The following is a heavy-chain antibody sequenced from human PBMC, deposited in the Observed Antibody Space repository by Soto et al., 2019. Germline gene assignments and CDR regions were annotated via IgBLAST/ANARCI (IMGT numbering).Heavy chain of an antibody. Sequence: QVQLVESGGGVVQPGRSLRLSCAASGFTFSSYGMHWVRQAPGKGLEWVAVISYDGSNKYYADSVKGRFTISRDNSKNTLYLQMNSLRAEDTAVYYCAKGVGWELTGPYYYGMDVWGQGTTVTVSS. CDR2: ISYDGSNK. V-gene: IGHV3-30*18. J-gene: IGHJ6*02. D-gene: IGHD1-26*01. CDR1: GFTFSSYG. CDR3: AKGVGWELTGPYYYGMDV.